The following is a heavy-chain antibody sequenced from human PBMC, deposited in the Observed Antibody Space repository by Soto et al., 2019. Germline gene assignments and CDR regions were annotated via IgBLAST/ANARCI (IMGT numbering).Heavy chain of an antibody. D-gene: IGHD3-10*01. CDR1: GGSISSGGYS. Sequence: QLQLQESGSGLVKPSQTLSLTCAVSGGSISSGGYSWSWIRQPPGKGLEWIGYIYHSGSTYYNPSLKSRVTMSVARSKHQSSLKLSSVTAADTAVYYCARAPSGSGNEYNCFDPWGQGTLVTVSS. V-gene: IGHV4-30-2*01. J-gene: IGHJ5*02. CDR3: ARAPSGSGNEYNCFDP. CDR2: IYHSGST.